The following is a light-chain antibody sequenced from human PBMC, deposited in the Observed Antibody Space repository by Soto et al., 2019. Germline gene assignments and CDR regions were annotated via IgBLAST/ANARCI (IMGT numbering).Light chain of an antibody. CDR3: QQYYRYPLT. J-gene: IGKJ4*01. CDR1: QSVSSN. Sequence: ELVITQAPATLSVSPGARATLSCRASQSVSSNLAWYQQKPGQAPRLLIYGASTRATGIPARFSVTLYGTAGTLNLRCLQSEDGSTYDGQQYYRYPLTFGGGTKVEI. CDR2: GAS. V-gene: IGKV3-15*01.